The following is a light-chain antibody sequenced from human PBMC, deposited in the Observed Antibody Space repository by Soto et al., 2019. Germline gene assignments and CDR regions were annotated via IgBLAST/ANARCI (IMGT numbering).Light chain of an antibody. CDR1: QSISSW. V-gene: IGKV1-5*01. CDR2: DAS. J-gene: IGKJ1*01. Sequence: DIQMTQSPSTLSASVGDRVTITCRASQSISSWLAWYQQKPGKAPKLLIYDASSLESGVPSRFSRSGSGTEFTLTISSLQPDDFATYYCQQYNSYPGTFGQGTKVEI. CDR3: QQYNSYPGT.